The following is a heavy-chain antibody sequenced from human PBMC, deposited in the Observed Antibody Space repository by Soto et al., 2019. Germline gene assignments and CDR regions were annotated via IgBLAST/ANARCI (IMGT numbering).Heavy chain of an antibody. Sequence: EMQLLESGGGLVQPGGSLRLSCVASGFPFSSYAMSWVRQTPGKGLEWVSGISGSGGRTYYADSVKGRFTISRDNSNKTLSLQMHILRVEATDFYLCATGGYYSLFDIWGQGTMVTVSA. D-gene: IGHD3-16*01. J-gene: IGHJ3*02. CDR1: GFPFSSYA. CDR3: ATGGYYSLFDI. V-gene: IGHV3-23*01. CDR2: ISGSGGRT.